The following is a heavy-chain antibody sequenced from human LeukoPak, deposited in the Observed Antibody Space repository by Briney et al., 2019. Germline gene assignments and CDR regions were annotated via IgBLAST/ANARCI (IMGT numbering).Heavy chain of an antibody. V-gene: IGHV3-7*01. D-gene: IGHD5-12*01. CDR1: GFTFSSDW. Sequence: GGSLRLSCAASGFTFSSDWMSWVRQAPGKGLEWVANIKQDGSEKYYVDSVKGRFTISRDNAKNSLYLQMNSLRAEDTAVYSCARDHSDYVRVGLDYWGQGTLVTVSS. CDR2: IKQDGSEK. CDR3: ARDHSDYVRVGLDY. J-gene: IGHJ4*02.